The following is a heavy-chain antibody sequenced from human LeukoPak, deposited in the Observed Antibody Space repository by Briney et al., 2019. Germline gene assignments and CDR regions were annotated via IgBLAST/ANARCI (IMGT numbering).Heavy chain of an antibody. D-gene: IGHD6-13*01. V-gene: IGHV4-39*07. Sequence: SETLSLTCTVSGGSISSSYSYWGWIRQPPGKGLEWIGNIYYSGSTYYNPSLKSRVTISVDTSKNQFSLKLSSVTAADTAVYYCARGLGSSKPATPSYYFDYWGQGTLVTVSS. J-gene: IGHJ4*02. CDR1: GGSISSSYSY. CDR3: ARGLGSSKPATPSYYFDY. CDR2: IYYSGST.